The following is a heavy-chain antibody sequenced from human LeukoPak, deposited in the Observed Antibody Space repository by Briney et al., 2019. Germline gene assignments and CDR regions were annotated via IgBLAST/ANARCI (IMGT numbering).Heavy chain of an antibody. V-gene: IGHV1-8*01. D-gene: IGHD3-22*01. J-gene: IGHJ4*02. Sequence: ASVKVSCKASGYTFTSYDINWVRQAPGQGLEWMGWMYPNSGNTGYAQKFQGRVTMTRNTSISTAYMELSSLRSEDTAVYYCARGLYDSSGYYDYWGQGTLVTVSS. CDR2: MYPNSGNT. CDR3: ARGLYDSSGYYDY. CDR1: GYTFTSYD.